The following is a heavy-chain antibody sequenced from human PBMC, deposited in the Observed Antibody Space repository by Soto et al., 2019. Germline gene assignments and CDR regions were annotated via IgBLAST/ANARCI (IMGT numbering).Heavy chain of an antibody. D-gene: IGHD6-19*01. V-gene: IGHV3-30*18. CDR3: AKGGPAEQWLVRWGY. CDR2: ISYDGSNK. Sequence: QVQLVESGGGVVQPGRSLRLSCAASGFTFSSYGMHWVRQAPGKGLEWVAVISYDGSNKYYADSVKGRFTISRDNSKNTLYLQMNSLRAEDTAVYYCAKGGPAEQWLVRWGYWGQGTLVTVSS. J-gene: IGHJ4*02. CDR1: GFTFSSYG.